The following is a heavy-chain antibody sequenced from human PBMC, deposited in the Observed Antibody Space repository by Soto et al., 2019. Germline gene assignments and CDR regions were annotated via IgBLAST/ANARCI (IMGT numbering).Heavy chain of an antibody. V-gene: IGHV4-31*03. J-gene: IGHJ5*02. Sequence: SETLSLTCTVSGGSISSGGYYWTWFRQHPGKGLEWIGYNYYSGITYYNPSLKSRVTISLDTSKNQFSLKLSSVTVADTAVYYCARGRIVVVTAARHNWFDPWGQGTLVTVSS. CDR3: ARGRIVVVTAARHNWFDP. CDR1: GGSISSGGYY. D-gene: IGHD2-2*01. CDR2: NYYSGIT.